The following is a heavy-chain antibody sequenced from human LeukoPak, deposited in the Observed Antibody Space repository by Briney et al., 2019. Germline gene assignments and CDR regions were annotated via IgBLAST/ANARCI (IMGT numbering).Heavy chain of an antibody. CDR2: ISSSGSTI. CDR3: GTLSAEPQPLAYYYYGMDV. Sequence: GGSLRLSCAASGFTFSSYEMNWVRQAPGKGLEWVSYISSSGSTIYYADSVKGRFTISRDNAKNSLYLQMNSLRAEDTAVYYCGTLSAEPQPLAYYYYGMDVWGQGTTVTVSS. D-gene: IGHD6-13*01. CDR1: GFTFSSYE. J-gene: IGHJ6*02. V-gene: IGHV3-48*03.